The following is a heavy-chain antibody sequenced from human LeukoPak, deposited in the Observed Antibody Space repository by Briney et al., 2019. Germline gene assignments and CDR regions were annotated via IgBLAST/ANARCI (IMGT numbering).Heavy chain of an antibody. Sequence: ASVKVSCKASGYTFTGYYMHWVRQAPGQGLEWMGWINPNSGGTNYAQKFQGRATMTRDTSISTAYMELSRLRSDDTAVYYCARARWLQLSPGLFDYWGQGTLVTVSS. CDR3: ARARWLQLSPGLFDY. V-gene: IGHV1-2*02. CDR2: INPNSGGT. J-gene: IGHJ4*02. CDR1: GYTFTGYY. D-gene: IGHD5-24*01.